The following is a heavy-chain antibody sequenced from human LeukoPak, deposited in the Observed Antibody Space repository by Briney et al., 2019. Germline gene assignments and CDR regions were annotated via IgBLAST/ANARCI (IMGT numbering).Heavy chain of an antibody. Sequence: HPGGSLRLSCAVSGFNVRSSYMSWVHQAPGKGLEWVSVIFRDGSTYYGDSVRGRFSISRDNSKNMVYLQMNYLRAEDTAVYFCARDFFDFWSGSWVWGQGTLVTVSS. CDR2: IFRDGST. CDR1: GFNVRSSY. V-gene: IGHV3-53*01. J-gene: IGHJ4*02. CDR3: ARDFFDFWSGSWV. D-gene: IGHD3-3*01.